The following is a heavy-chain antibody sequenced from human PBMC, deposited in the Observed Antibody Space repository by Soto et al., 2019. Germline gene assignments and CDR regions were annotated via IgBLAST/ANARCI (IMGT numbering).Heavy chain of an antibody. V-gene: IGHV1-69*13. J-gene: IGHJ4*02. D-gene: IGHD3-3*01. CDR3: ARSWGGSYDFWSGYFDY. CDR2: IIPIFGTA. Sequence: SVKVSCKASGGTFSSYAISWVRQAPGQGLEWMGGIIPIFGTANYAQKFQGRVTITADESTSTAYMELSSLRSEDTAVYYCARSWGGSYDFWSGYFDYWGQGTLVTVS. CDR1: GGTFSSYA.